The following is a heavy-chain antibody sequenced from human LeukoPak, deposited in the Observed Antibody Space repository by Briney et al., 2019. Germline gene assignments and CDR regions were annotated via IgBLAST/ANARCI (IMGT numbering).Heavy chain of an antibody. CDR1: GGSISSSSYY. V-gene: IGHV4-39*01. D-gene: IGHD3-22*01. J-gene: IGHJ4*02. CDR2: IYYSGST. CDR3: ARQSYYYDSSGYFDY. Sequence: SETLSLTCTVSGGSISSSSYYWGWIRQPPGKGLEWIGSIYYSGSTYYNPSLKSRVTISVDSSKNQFSLKLSSVAAADTAVYYCARQSYYYDSSGYFDYWGQGTLVTVSS.